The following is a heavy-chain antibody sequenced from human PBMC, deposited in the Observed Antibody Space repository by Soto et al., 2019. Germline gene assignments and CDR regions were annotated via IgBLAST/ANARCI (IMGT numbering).Heavy chain of an antibody. V-gene: IGHV3-33*01. Sequence: QVQLVESGGGVVQPGRSLRLSCAASGFTFSSYGMHWVRQAPGKGLEWVAVIWYDGSNKYYADAVTGRVTISRDNSKNTLYLQMNSLRAEDTVVYYCARAGEWLRLGWFDTWGQGTLVTVSS. CDR3: ARAGEWLRLGWFDT. CDR2: IWYDGSNK. D-gene: IGHD6-19*01. J-gene: IGHJ5*02. CDR1: GFTFSSYG.